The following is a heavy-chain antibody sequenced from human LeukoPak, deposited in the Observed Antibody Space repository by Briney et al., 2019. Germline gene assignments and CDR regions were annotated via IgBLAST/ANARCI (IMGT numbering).Heavy chain of an antibody. CDR3: ARGVRNSGSYYVDY. CDR1: GGTFTNYA. V-gene: IGHV1-69*01. CDR2: IIPVFGTT. J-gene: IGHJ4*02. Sequence: SVKVPCKASGGTFTNYAFTWVRQAPGQGLEWMGGIIPVFGTTNYAQKFQGRVTITADESTTTAYMELRSLRSEDTAVYYCARGVRNSGSYYVDYWGQGTPVTVSS. D-gene: IGHD1-26*01.